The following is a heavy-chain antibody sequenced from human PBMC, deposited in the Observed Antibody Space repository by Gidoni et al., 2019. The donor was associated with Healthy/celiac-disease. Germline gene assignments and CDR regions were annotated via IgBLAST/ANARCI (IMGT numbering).Heavy chain of an antibody. V-gene: IGHV4-39*01. Sequence: QLQLQESGPGLVKPSETLSLTCTVSGRSISSSSYYWGWIRQPPGKGLEWIGSIYYSGSTYYNPALKSRVTISVDTSKNQFSLKLSSVTAADTAVYYCARSETTVEAFDIWGQGTMVTVSS. CDR3: ARSETTVEAFDI. J-gene: IGHJ3*02. CDR2: IYYSGST. D-gene: IGHD4-17*01. CDR1: GRSISSSSYY.